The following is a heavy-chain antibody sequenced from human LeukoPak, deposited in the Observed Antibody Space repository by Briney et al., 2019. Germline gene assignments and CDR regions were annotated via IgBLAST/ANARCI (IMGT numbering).Heavy chain of an antibody. CDR2: ISWNSGNI. D-gene: IGHD2-2*01. CDR3: AKSLGYCSSSSCYSGLDY. CDR1: GFIFDDYA. V-gene: IGHV3-9*01. Sequence: QPGRSLRLSCAASGFIFDDYAMHWVRQAPGKGLEWVSSISWNSGNIGYADSVKGRFTISRDNAKNSLYLQMNSLRAEDTALYYCAKSLGYCSSSSCYSGLDYWGQGTLVTVSS. J-gene: IGHJ4*02.